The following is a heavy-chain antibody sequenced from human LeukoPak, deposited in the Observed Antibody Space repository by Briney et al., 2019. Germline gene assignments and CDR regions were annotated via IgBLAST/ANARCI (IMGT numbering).Heavy chain of an antibody. V-gene: IGHV3-21*01. CDR2: ISSRSNYI. J-gene: IGHJ4*02. CDR3: GRVVVIAATRTSLWY. Sequence: GGSLRLSCAASGFPFSLYSMNWVRQAPGKGLEWVSSISSRSNYIYYADSVKGRFTISRDNAKNSLYLQMNSLRAEDTADCVRGRVVVIAATRTSLWYWGRGTLVTVSS. D-gene: IGHD2-15*01. CDR1: GFPFSLYS.